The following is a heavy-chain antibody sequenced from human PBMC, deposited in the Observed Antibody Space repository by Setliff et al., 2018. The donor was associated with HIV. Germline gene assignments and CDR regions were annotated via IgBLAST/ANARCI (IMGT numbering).Heavy chain of an antibody. D-gene: IGHD2-15*01. CDR3: ARQGSLYYNYMDV. J-gene: IGHJ6*03. CDR1: GFTVSSYY. CDR2: IYSDGST. V-gene: IGHV3-66*04. Sequence: LRLSCAASGFTVSSYYMSWVRQAPGKWLEWVSTIYSDGSTYHADSVKGRFTLSRDNSKNTLYMQMNSLRAEDTAVYYCARQGSLYYNYMDVWGKGTTVTVSS.